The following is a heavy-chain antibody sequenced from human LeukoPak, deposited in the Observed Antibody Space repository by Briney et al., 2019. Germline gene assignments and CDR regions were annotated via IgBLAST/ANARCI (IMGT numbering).Heavy chain of an antibody. CDR3: AKLSRDYYYYGSGGFDY. CDR1: GFTFSSYA. D-gene: IGHD3-10*01. V-gene: IGHV3-23*01. CDR2: ISGSGGTT. Sequence: GGSLRLSCVVSGFTFSSYAMSWVRQAPGKGLEWVSSISGSGGTTYYADSVKGRFTISRGNSKNTLFLQMNSLRAEDTAVYYCAKLSRDYYYYGSGGFDYWGQGTLVTVSS. J-gene: IGHJ4*02.